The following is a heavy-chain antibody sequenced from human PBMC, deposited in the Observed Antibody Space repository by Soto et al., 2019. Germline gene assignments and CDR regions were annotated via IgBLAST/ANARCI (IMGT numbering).Heavy chain of an antibody. CDR1: GYTFTGYY. Sequence: ASVKVSCKASGYTFTGYYMHWVRQAPGQGLEWMGWINPNSGGTNYAQKFQGWVTMTRDTSISTAYMELSRLRSDDTAVYYCARKMPYYYGMDVWGQGTTVTVSS. D-gene: IGHD2-2*01. J-gene: IGHJ6*02. CDR2: INPNSGGT. CDR3: ARKMPYYYGMDV. V-gene: IGHV1-2*04.